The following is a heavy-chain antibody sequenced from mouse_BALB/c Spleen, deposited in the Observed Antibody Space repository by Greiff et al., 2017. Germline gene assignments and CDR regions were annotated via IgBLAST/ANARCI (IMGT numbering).Heavy chain of an antibody. CDR3: ARSNWDGAY. CDR2: IYPGDGDT. Sequence: VQLQQSGPELVKPGASVKISCKASGYAFSSSWMNWVKQRPGQGLEWIGRIYPGDGDTNYNGKFKGKATLTADKSSSTAYMQLSSLTSVDSAVYFCARSNWDGAYWGQGTLVTVSA. J-gene: IGHJ3*01. D-gene: IGHD4-1*01. V-gene: IGHV1-82*01. CDR1: GYAFSSSW.